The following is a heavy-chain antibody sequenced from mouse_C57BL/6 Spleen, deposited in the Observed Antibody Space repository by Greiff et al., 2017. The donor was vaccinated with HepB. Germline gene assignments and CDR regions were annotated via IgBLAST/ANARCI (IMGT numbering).Heavy chain of an antibody. J-gene: IGHJ4*01. CDR3: ARAGSIYDGPYVVMDY. Sequence: EVQLQQSGPELVKPGASVKIPCKASGYTFTDYNMDWVKQSPGKSLEWIGDINPNNGGTIYNQKFKGKATLTVDKSSSTAYMELRSLTSEDTAVYYCARAGSIYDGPYVVMDYWGQGTSVTVSS. CDR2: INPNNGGT. V-gene: IGHV1-18*01. D-gene: IGHD2-3*01. CDR1: GYTFTDYN.